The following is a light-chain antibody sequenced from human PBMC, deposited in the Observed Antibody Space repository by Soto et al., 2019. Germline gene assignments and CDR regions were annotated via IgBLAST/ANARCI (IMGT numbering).Light chain of an antibody. CDR3: QQYGSSPTT. Sequence: EIVWTHSPGTLSLSPLERATLSFMASQSVTSNYLAWYQQKPGQAPRLLIFGASIRDTGIPDRFSGSGSGTDFTLTINRLEPEDFAVYHCQQYGSSPTTFAQGTKVDIK. CDR1: QSVTSNY. J-gene: IGKJ1*01. CDR2: GAS. V-gene: IGKV3-20*01.